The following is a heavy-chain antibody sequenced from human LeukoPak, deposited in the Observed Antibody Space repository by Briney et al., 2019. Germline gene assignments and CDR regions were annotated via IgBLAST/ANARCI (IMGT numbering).Heavy chain of an antibody. D-gene: IGHD2-15*01. CDR3: ARDVDIVVVVADSDNAFDI. CDR1: GYTFTSYA. Sequence: SVKVSCKASGYTFTSYAMNWVRQAPGQGLEWMGRIIPILGIANYAQKFQGRVTITADKSTSTAYMELSSLRSEDTAVYYCARDVDIVVVVADSDNAFDIWGQGTMVTVSS. J-gene: IGHJ3*02. CDR2: IIPILGIA. V-gene: IGHV1-69*04.